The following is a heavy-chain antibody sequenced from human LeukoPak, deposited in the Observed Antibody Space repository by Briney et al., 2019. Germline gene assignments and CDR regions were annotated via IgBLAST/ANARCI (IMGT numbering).Heavy chain of an antibody. Sequence: PGRSLRLSCAASGSTFSSYAMHWVRQAPGKGLEWVAVISYDGSNKYYADSVKGRFTISRDNSKNTLYLQMNSLRAEDTAVYYCARGVDYAWAFDYWGQGTLVTVSS. CDR3: ARGVDYAWAFDY. V-gene: IGHV3-30-3*01. D-gene: IGHD4-17*01. CDR1: GSTFSSYA. J-gene: IGHJ4*02. CDR2: ISYDGSNK.